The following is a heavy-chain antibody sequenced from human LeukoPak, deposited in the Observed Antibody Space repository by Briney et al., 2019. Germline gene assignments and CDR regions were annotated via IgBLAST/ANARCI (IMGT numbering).Heavy chain of an antibody. D-gene: IGHD3-10*01. CDR3: ARRSGRYGSGSYYTPKNYYYYMDV. CDR1: GGSISSSSYY. Sequence: PSETLSLTCTVSGGSISSSSYYWGWIRQPPGKGLEWIGSIYYSGSTNYNPSLKSRVTISVDTSKNQFSLKLSSVTAADTAVYYCARRSGRYGSGSYYTPKNYYYYMDVWGKGTTVTISS. V-gene: IGHV4-39*07. CDR2: IYYSGST. J-gene: IGHJ6*03.